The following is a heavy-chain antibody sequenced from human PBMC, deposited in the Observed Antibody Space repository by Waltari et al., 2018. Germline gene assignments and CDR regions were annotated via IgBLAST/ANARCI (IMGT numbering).Heavy chain of an antibody. V-gene: IGHV3-53*02. CDR3: VREAYLAAGFDF. D-gene: IGHD6-25*01. CDR2: VNSAGNS. CDR1: GFFVRGNF. J-gene: IGHJ4*02. Sequence: EVQLVETGGGVIQPGGSLRVSCAASGFFVRGNFMHWVRQAPGKGLEWVSLVNSAGNSFYADAVKGRFTISRDTSKNTLYLQMNSLRVEDTAMYYCVREAYLAAGFDFWGQGTPVTVSS.